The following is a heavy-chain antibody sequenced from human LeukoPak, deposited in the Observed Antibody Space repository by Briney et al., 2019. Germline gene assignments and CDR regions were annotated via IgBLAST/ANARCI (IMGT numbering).Heavy chain of an antibody. V-gene: IGHV1-18*01. CDR2: IRAYNGNT. J-gene: IGHJ6*04. D-gene: IGHD6-19*01. CDR1: GYTFTSYG. CDR3: ARDLGIAVAGTFTVDV. Sequence: ASVKVSCKASGYTFTSYGISWVRQAPGQGLEWMGWIRAYNGNTKYAQKLQGRVTMTTDTYTSTAYMELRSLRSDDTAVYYCARDLGIAVAGTFTVDVWGKGTTVTVSS.